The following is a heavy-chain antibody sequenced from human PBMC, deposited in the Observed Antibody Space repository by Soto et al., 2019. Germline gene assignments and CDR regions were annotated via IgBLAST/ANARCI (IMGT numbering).Heavy chain of an antibody. CDR3: ARGRIFCSGGSCYNWFDP. D-gene: IGHD2-15*01. Sequence: HVQLQQWGAGLLKHSETLSLTCAVYGWSFSGYYWSWIRQPPGKGLEWIGEINHSGSTNYNPYLTSRVTISVDTSKNQFSLKLSSVTAADTAVYYCARGRIFCSGGSCYNWFDPWGQGTLVTVSS. V-gene: IGHV4-34*01. J-gene: IGHJ5*02. CDR2: INHSGST. CDR1: GWSFSGYY.